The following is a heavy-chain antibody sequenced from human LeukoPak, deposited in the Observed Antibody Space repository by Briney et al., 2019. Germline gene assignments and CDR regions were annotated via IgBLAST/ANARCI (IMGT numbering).Heavy chain of an antibody. CDR3: ARGHDSSSYLFY. Sequence: ASVKVSCKASGFSFTAVGITWVRQAPGRGLEWMGWISTYSGNTNYAQKFQGRVTMTTETSTTTAYMELRSLRSDDTAVYYCARGHDSSSYLFYWGQGTLVTVSS. CDR1: GFSFTAVG. D-gene: IGHD3-22*01. CDR2: ISTYSGNT. J-gene: IGHJ4*02. V-gene: IGHV1-18*01.